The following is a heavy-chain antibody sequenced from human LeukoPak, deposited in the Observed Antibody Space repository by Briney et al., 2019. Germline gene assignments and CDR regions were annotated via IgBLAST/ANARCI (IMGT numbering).Heavy chain of an antibody. CDR3: ARSLFRFLEWSYRSYYYYYMDV. V-gene: IGHV1-2*02. CDR1: GYTFTDYY. CDR2: INPNSGGT. D-gene: IGHD3-3*01. J-gene: IGHJ6*03. Sequence: GSVKVSCKASGYTFTDYYMHWVRQAPGQGLEWMGWINPNSGGTYYAQTFQGRVTMTRDTSISTVYMEVSRLRSDDTAVYYCARSLFRFLEWSYRSYYYYYMDVWGKGTTVTVSS.